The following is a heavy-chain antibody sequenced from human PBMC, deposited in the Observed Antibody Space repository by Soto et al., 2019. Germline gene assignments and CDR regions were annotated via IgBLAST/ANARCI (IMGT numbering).Heavy chain of an antibody. V-gene: IGHV1-3*01. CDR2: INAGSGNT. CDR3: ARAASIAASGIFFQH. D-gene: IGHD3-3*02. Sequence: QVQLVQSGAEVKEPGASMKVSCKASGYTFTSHAIHRVRQAPGQRLEWMGRINAGSGNTRYSEKFQFRVAMTRDTSATTAYMELSSLRSEDTGVYYCARAASIAASGIFFQHWGQGTPVIVSS. CDR1: GYTFTSHA. J-gene: IGHJ1*01.